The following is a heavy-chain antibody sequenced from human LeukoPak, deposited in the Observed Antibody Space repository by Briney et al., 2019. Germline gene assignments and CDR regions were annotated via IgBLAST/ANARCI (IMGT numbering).Heavy chain of an antibody. Sequence: KSGGSLRLSCAASGFTFSSYSMNWVRQAPGKGLEWVSSISSSSSYIYYADSVKGRFTVSRDNSKNTLYLQMGSLRPEDMAVYYCAREVYGPGDLPNDYWGQGTLVTVSS. J-gene: IGHJ4*02. V-gene: IGHV3-21*01. D-gene: IGHD3-10*01. CDR1: GFTFSSYS. CDR3: AREVYGPGDLPNDY. CDR2: ISSSSSYI.